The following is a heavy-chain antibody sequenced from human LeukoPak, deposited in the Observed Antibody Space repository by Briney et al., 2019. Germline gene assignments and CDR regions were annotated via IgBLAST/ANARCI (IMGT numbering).Heavy chain of an antibody. CDR3: ARDPPKYSSSWYEGNY. V-gene: IGHV1-8*03. J-gene: IGHJ4*02. CDR1: GYTFTSFD. CDR2: MNPKSGSA. D-gene: IGHD6-13*01. Sequence: ASVKVSCKASGYTFTSFDINWVRQATGQGLEWMGWMNPKSGSAGYAQNFQGRVTFTRDTSISTAYMELSRLRSDDTAVYYCARDPPKYSSSWYEGNYWGQGTLVTVSS.